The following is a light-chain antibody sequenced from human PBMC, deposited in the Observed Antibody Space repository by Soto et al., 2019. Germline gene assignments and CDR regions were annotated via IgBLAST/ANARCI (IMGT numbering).Light chain of an antibody. Sequence: EIVLKQSPGPLSLSPGERATLSCRASQSVSSSYLAWYQQKPGQAPRLLIYGASSRATGIPDRFSGSGSGTDFTLTISRLEPEDFAVYYCQQYGSSPWTFGQGTKVEIK. J-gene: IGKJ1*01. CDR3: QQYGSSPWT. CDR2: GAS. V-gene: IGKV3-20*01. CDR1: QSVSSSY.